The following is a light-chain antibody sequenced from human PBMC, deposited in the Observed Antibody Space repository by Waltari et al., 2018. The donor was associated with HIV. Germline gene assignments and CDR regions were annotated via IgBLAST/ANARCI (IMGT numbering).Light chain of an antibody. J-gene: IGLJ1*01. CDR2: DER. Sequence: SYDLTQPPSVSVAPGQTARITCGGNNIGSKSVDWYQLWPGQAPVLDVYDERDRPSGIPERFSGSNSGDTATLTVGWAEAGDEADYYCEVWDSNSAFFGSGTKVTVL. V-gene: IGLV3-21*02. CDR1: NIGSKS. CDR3: EVWDSNSAF.